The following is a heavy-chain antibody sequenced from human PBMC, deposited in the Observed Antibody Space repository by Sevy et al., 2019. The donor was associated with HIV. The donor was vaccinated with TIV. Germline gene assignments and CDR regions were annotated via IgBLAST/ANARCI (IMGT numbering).Heavy chain of an antibody. CDR2: IWYDGSNK. CDR1: GFTFSSYG. V-gene: IGHV3-33*01. D-gene: IGHD6-6*01. CDR3: ARGLAALPGYYYGMDV. J-gene: IGHJ6*02. Sequence: RLSCAASGFTFSSYGMHWVRQAPGKGLEWVAVIWYDGSNKYYADSVKGRFTISRDNSKNTFHLQMSSLRLEDTGVYYCARGLAALPGYYYGMDVWGQGTTVTVSS.